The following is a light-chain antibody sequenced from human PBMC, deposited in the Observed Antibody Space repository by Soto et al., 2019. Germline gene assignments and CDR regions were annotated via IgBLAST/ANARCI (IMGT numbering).Light chain of an antibody. CDR1: ETIVNNY. V-gene: IGKV3-20*01. CDR3: QQYDTSPAT. CDR2: GAS. J-gene: IGKJ1*01. Sequence: DIVLTQSPGTLSSSPGERATLSCRASETIVNNYLAWYQQKPGQAPRLLIYGASSRATGIPDRFSGSGSGTDFTLTISRLEPEDFEVYYCQQYDTSPATFGQGNKVEIK.